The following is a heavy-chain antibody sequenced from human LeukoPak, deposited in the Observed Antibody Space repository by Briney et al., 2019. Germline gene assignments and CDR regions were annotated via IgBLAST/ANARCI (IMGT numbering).Heavy chain of an antibody. D-gene: IGHD2-2*01. V-gene: IGHV1-2*02. J-gene: IGHJ1*01. CDR2: INPNSGGT. CDR1: GYTFTGYY. Sequence: GASVKVSCKASGYTFTGYYMHWVRQAPGQGLEWMGWINPNSGGTNYAQKFQGRVTMTRDTSISTAYMELSRLRSDDTAVYYCARVGCSSTSCYEYFQHWGQGTPVTVSS. CDR3: ARVGCSSTSCYEYFQH.